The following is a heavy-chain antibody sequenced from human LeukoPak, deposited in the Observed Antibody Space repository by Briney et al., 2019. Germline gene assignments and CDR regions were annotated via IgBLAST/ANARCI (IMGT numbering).Heavy chain of an antibody. CDR2: IYSGGST. V-gene: IGHV3-66*01. CDR1: GFTFSSTY. Sequence: RPGGSLRLPCAASGFTFSSTYMNWVRQAPGKGLEWVSVIYSGGSTYYADALKGRFTISRDNSKNTLYLQMNNLRAEGTAVYYCASGIRAFDYWGQGALVTVSS. D-gene: IGHD1-26*01. CDR3: ASGIRAFDY. J-gene: IGHJ4*02.